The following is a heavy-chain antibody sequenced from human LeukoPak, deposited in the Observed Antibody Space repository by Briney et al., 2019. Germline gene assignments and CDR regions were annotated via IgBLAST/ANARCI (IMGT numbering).Heavy chain of an antibody. CDR2: IYRSGST. CDR3: ARDLNY. V-gene: IGHV3-66*01. J-gene: IGHJ4*02. Sequence: PGGSLRLSCAASGFTFDDYAMHWVRQAPGKGLEWVSVIYRSGSTYYADSVKARFTISRDNSKNTLYLQMNSLRAEDTAVYYCARDLNYWGQGTLVTVSS. CDR1: GFTFDDYA.